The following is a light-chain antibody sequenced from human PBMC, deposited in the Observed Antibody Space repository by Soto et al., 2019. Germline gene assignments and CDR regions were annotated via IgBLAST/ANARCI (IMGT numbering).Light chain of an antibody. Sequence: QSVLTQPASVSGSPGQSITISCTGTSSDVGAYNFVSWHQQHQGKAPKLMIYNVYDRPSGISYRFSGSKSGNTASLTISGLQGEDEADYYCSAYTVSRTYVFGTGTKVTVL. CDR2: NVY. J-gene: IGLJ1*01. CDR1: SSDVGAYNF. V-gene: IGLV2-14*03. CDR3: SAYTVSRTYV.